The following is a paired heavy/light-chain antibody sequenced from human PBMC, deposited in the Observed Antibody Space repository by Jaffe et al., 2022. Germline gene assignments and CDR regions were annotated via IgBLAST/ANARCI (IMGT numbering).Light chain of an antibody. CDR1: SSDVGSYNL. Sequence: QSALTQPASVSGSPGQSITISCTGTSSDVGSYNLVSWYQQHPGKAPKLMIYEVSKRPSGVSNRFSGSKSGNTASLTISGLQAEDEADYYCCSYAGSSTFWVFGGGTKLTVL. CDR3: CSYAGSSTFWV. CDR2: EVS. J-gene: IGLJ3*02. V-gene: IGLV2-23*02.
Heavy chain of an antibody. J-gene: IGHJ3*02. CDR2: INHSGST. D-gene: IGHD3-10*01. CDR3: ARGLKTMVQGVIRRPSSPPTLGFDI. CDR1: GGSFSGYY. V-gene: IGHV4-34*01. Sequence: QVQLQQWGAGLLKPSETLSLTCAVYGGSFSGYYWSWIRQPPGKGLEWIGEINHSGSTNYNPSLKSRVTISVDTSKNQFSLKLSSVTAADTAVYYCARGLKTMVQGVIRRPSSPPTLGFDIWGQGTMVTVSS.